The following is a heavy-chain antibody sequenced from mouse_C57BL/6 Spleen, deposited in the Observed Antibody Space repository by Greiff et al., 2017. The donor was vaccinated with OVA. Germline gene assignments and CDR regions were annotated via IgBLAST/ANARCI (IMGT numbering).Heavy chain of an antibody. CDR1: GFTFSSYG. CDR2: ISSGGSYT. V-gene: IGHV5-6*01. Sequence: EVQRVESGGDLVKPGGSLKLSCAASGFTFSSYGMSWVRQTPDKRLEWVATISSGGSYTYYPDSVKGRFTISRDNAKNTLYLQMSSLKSEDTAMYYCARLGYSNYFDYWGQGTTLTVSS. D-gene: IGHD2-5*01. J-gene: IGHJ2*01. CDR3: ARLGYSNYFDY.